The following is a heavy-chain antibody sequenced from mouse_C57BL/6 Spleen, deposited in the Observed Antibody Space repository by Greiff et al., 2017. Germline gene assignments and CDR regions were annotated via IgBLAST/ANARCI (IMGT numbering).Heavy chain of an antibody. CDR3: ARSNLYAMDY. CDR2: IYPGNGDT. D-gene: IGHD6-1*01. Sequence: QVQLKESGAELVRPGASVKMSCKASGYTFTSYNMHWVKQTPRQGLEWIGAIYPGNGDTSYKQKFKGKATLTVDKASSTAYMQLSSLTSEDSAVYFCARSNLYAMDYWGQGTSVTVSS. J-gene: IGHJ4*01. CDR1: GYTFTSYN. V-gene: IGHV1-12*01.